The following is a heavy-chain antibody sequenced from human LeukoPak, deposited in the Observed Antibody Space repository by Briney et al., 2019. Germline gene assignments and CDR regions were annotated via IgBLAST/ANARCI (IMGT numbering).Heavy chain of an antibody. D-gene: IGHD3-22*01. CDR1: GFTFSGSA. J-gene: IGHJ1*01. CDR3: TPHYYDSSGYYSRDQYFQH. V-gene: IGHV3-73*01. Sequence: GGSLRLSCAASGFTFSGSAMHWVRQASGKGLEWVGRIRSKANSYATAYAASVKGRFTISRDDSKNTAYLQMNSLKTEDTAVYYCTPHYYDSSGYYSRDQYFQHWGQGTLVTVSS. CDR2: IRSKANSYAT.